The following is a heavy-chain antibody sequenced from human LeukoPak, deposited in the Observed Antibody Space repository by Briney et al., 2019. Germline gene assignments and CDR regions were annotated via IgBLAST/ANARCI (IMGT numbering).Heavy chain of an antibody. CDR1: GFTFSSYS. Sequence: PGGSLRLSCAAAGFTFSSYSMNWVRQAPGKGLEWVSSISSSYIYYADSVKGRFTISRDNAKNSLYLQMNSLRAEDTAVYYCARGLLQLPDYWGQGTLVTVSS. D-gene: IGHD2-2*01. J-gene: IGHJ4*02. CDR3: ARGLLQLPDY. V-gene: IGHV3-21*01. CDR2: ISSSYI.